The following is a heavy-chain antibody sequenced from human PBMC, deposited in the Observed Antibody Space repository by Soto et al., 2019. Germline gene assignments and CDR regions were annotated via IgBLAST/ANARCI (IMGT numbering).Heavy chain of an antibody. J-gene: IGHJ6*02. CDR1: VGSFSSCYY. CDR3: ARDEAGYYYYGMDV. CDR2: IYHSGST. D-gene: IGHD6-19*01. Sequence: PSEPLSLPCSVSVGSFSSCYYCGCIRQPPGKGLEWIGSIYHSGSTYYNPSLKSRVTISVDTSKNQFSLKLSSVTAADTAVYYCARDEAGYYYYGMDVWGQGTTVTVSS. V-gene: IGHV4-38-2*02.